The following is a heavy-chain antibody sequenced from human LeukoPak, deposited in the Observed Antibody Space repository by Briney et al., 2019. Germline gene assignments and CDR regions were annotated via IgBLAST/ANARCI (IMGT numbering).Heavy chain of an antibody. CDR2: ISYDGSNK. CDR3: ARDKYYGSGSYFEA. Sequence: SGGSLRLSCAASGFTFSSYGMHWVRQAPGKGLEWVTVISYDGSNKYYVDSVKGRFTISRDNSNNTLYLQMSSLRPDDTAVYYCARDKYYGSGSYFEAWGQGTLVTVSS. J-gene: IGHJ4*02. V-gene: IGHV3-30*03. CDR1: GFTFSSYG. D-gene: IGHD3-10*01.